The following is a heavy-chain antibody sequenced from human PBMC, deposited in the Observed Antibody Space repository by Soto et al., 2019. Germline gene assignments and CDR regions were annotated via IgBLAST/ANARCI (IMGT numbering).Heavy chain of an antibody. Sequence: HLGGSLRLSCAASGFTFSSYGMHWVRQAPGKGLAWVAVIWYDGSNKYYADSVKGRFTISRDNSKNTLYLQMNSLRAEDTAVYYCAREAGITIFGVVIDPYYYGMDVWGQGTTVTV. J-gene: IGHJ6*02. CDR3: AREAGITIFGVVIDPYYYGMDV. CDR1: GFTFSSYG. D-gene: IGHD3-3*01. V-gene: IGHV3-33*01. CDR2: IWYDGSNK.